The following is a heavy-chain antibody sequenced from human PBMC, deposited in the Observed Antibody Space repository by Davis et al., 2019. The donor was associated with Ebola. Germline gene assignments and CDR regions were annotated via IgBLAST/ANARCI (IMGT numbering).Heavy chain of an antibody. CDR1: GFTFSSYW. CDR3: ARVLSYCSGGTCPGGSDH. J-gene: IGHJ4*02. V-gene: IGHV3-74*01. D-gene: IGHD2-15*01. CDR2: INTDGSRT. Sequence: GESLKISCAASGFTFSSYWIHWVRQAPGKGLVWVSRINTDGSRTNDADSVKGRFTISRDNAKNTLYLQMNSLRAEDTAVYYCARVLSYCSGGTCPGGSDHWGQGTLVTVSS.